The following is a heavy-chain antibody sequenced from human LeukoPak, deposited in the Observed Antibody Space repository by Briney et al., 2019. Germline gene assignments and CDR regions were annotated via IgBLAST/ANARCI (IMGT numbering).Heavy chain of an antibody. Sequence: PGGSLRLSCAASGFTFSSSWMTWVRQAPGKGLEWVANIKQDGSEKYYVDSVKGRFTISRDNTKNSLYLQMNGLRAEDTAVYYCVRRQGTTFDYWGQGTLVTVSS. CDR3: VRRQGTTFDY. CDR2: IKQDGSEK. D-gene: IGHD1-1*01. J-gene: IGHJ4*02. CDR1: GFTFSSSW. V-gene: IGHV3-7*01.